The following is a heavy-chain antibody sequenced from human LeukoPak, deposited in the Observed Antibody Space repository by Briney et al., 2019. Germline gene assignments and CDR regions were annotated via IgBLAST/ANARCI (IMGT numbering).Heavy chain of an antibody. Sequence: PSETLSLTCTVSGGSISRCYWSWIRQPPGKGLEWIGYIYYTGSTNYNPSLKSRVIISLDTSKNQFSLKLGSVTAADTAVYYCARTLSRWDPFDYWGQGTLVTVSS. V-gene: IGHV4-59*01. D-gene: IGHD1-26*01. J-gene: IGHJ4*02. CDR1: GGSISRCY. CDR3: ARTLSRWDPFDY. CDR2: IYYTGST.